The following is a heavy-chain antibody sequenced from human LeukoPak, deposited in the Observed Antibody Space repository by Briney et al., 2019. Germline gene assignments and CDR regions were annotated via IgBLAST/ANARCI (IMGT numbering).Heavy chain of an antibody. CDR2: INHSGST. J-gene: IGHJ6*03. Sequence: SETLSLTCAVYAEPFSGYYWSWIRPPPWQGPTRIPAINHSGSTNYNPSLKSRVTISLETPKNQFYLKLSSVTAADTAVYYCARGLEWELPQHYYYYMDVWGEGTTVTVSS. CDR1: AEPFSGYY. V-gene: IGHV4-34*01. D-gene: IGHD1-26*01. CDR3: ARGLEWELPQHYYYYMDV.